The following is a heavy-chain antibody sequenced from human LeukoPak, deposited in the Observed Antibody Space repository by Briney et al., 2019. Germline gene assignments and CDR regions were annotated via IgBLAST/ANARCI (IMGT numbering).Heavy chain of an antibody. Sequence: PEASVKVSCKSSGYTFTTYGITWVRQAPGQGLEWMGWISTDNGDTNYAQKLQGRVTMTTDTSTSTAYMELRSLRSDDTAVYYCARSGMGWFSGWSKGNWFDPWGQGTLVTVSS. V-gene: IGHV1-18*01. CDR2: ISTDNGDT. CDR3: ARSGMGWFSGWSKGNWFDP. J-gene: IGHJ5*02. D-gene: IGHD6-19*01. CDR1: GYTFTTYG.